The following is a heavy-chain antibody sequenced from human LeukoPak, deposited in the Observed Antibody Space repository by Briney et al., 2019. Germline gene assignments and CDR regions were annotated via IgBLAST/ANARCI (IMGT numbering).Heavy chain of an antibody. CDR2: IFYSGST. V-gene: IGHV4-30-4*01. CDR1: GGSISSEDYY. D-gene: IGHD1-26*01. Sequence: SQTLSLTCTVSGGSISSEDYYWSWIRQPPGKGLEWMGYIFYSGSTNYNPSLKSRVTISVDTSKNQFSLKLSSVTAADTAVYYCARGEWDLLFDYWGQGTLATVSS. J-gene: IGHJ4*02. CDR3: ARGEWDLLFDY.